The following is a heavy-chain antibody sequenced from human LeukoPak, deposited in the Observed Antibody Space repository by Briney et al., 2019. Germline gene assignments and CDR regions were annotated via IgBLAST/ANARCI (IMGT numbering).Heavy chain of an antibody. CDR3: ARGSSGWYRAYFDY. D-gene: IGHD6-19*01. V-gene: IGHV1-69*06. CDR1: GGTFSSYA. Sequence: GASVKVSCKASGGTFSSYAISWVRQAPGQGLGWMGGIIPIFGTANYAQKFQGRVTITADKSTSTAYMELSSLRSEDTAVYYCARGSSGWYRAYFDYWGQGTLVTVSS. J-gene: IGHJ4*02. CDR2: IIPIFGTA.